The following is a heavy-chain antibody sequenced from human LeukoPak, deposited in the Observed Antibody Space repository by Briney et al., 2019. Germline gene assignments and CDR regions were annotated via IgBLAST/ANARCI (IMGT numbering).Heavy chain of an antibody. D-gene: IGHD2-2*01. CDR2: VSGSGGST. CDR1: GFTFSSYA. V-gene: IGHV3-23*01. CDR3: AKDRQLLTLYYFDY. Sequence: PGGSLRLSCAASGFTFSSYAMSWVRQAPGKGLEWVSAVSGSGGSTYYADSVKGRFTISRDNSKNTLYLQMNSLRAEDTAVYYCAKDRQLLTLYYFDYWGQGTLSPSPQ. J-gene: IGHJ4*02.